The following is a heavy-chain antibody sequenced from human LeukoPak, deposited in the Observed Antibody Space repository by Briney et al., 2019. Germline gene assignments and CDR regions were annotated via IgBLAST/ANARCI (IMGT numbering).Heavy chain of an antibody. D-gene: IGHD3-10*01. V-gene: IGHV3-74*01. CDR1: GLTFRNSW. J-gene: IGHJ1*01. Sequence: GGSLRLSCEASGLTFRNSWMHWVSHAPGKGLVCVSRINKEWTTISYADSVKGRFTISRDNAKNTLYLQMNSLRAEDTAVYYCARVYGLGMNEYYQHWGQGTLVTVAS. CDR2: INKEWTTI. CDR3: ARVYGLGMNEYYQH.